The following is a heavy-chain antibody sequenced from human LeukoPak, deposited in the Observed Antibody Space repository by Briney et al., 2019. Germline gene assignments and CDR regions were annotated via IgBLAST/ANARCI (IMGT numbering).Heavy chain of an antibody. D-gene: IGHD1-26*01. V-gene: IGHV4-34*01. CDR1: GGSFSGYY. CDR3: ARVGYYYYYMDV. CDR2: INPSGST. Sequence: PSETLSLTCAVYGGSFSGYYWSWIRQPPGKGLEWIGEINPSGSTNYNPSLKSRVTISVDTSKNQFSLKLSSVTAADTAVYYCARVGYYYYYMDVWGKGTTVTVSS. J-gene: IGHJ6*03.